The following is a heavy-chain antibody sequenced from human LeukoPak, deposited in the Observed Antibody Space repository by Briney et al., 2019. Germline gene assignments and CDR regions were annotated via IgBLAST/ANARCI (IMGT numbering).Heavy chain of an antibody. CDR2: IDPSGSA. Sequence: GSLRLSCAASGLTFSSHAMTWVRQAPGKGLEWVGYIDPSGSASYNPSLKSRVTIFVDTSKNLFSLILTSVSASDTAIYYCARDHWLFSSKTWYYYGMDVWGQGTTVTVSS. V-gene: IGHV4-4*08. CDR1: GLTFSSHA. J-gene: IGHJ6*02. CDR3: ARDHWLFSSKTWYYYGMDV. D-gene: IGHD3-9*01.